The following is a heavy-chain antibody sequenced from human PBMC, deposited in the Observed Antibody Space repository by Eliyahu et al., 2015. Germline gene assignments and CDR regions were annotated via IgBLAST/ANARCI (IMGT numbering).Heavy chain of an antibody. CDR1: GGSFSXYY. CDR3: ARGLLDNY. Sequence: QVQLQQWGAGLLKPSXXLSLTSAXYGGSFSXYYWTWIRQPPGKGLEWXGEINHSGSTNYNPSLKSRVTISVDTSKNQFSLELSSVTAADTAVYYCARGLLDNYWGQGTLVTVSS. J-gene: IGHJ4*02. V-gene: IGHV4-34*01. D-gene: IGHD1-1*01. CDR2: INHSGST.